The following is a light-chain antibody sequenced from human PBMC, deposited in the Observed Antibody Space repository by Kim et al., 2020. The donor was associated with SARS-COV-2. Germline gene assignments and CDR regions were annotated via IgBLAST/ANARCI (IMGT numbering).Light chain of an antibody. CDR2: SNS. CDR1: SSNIGSNT. Sequence: GQRVTISCSGRSSNIGSNTVNWYQQLPRTAPKLLLFSNSHRPSGVPDRFSGSKSGTSASLAISGLQSEDEADYYCAAWDDSLNGPVFGGGTQLTVL. CDR3: AAWDDSLNGPV. V-gene: IGLV1-44*01. J-gene: IGLJ7*01.